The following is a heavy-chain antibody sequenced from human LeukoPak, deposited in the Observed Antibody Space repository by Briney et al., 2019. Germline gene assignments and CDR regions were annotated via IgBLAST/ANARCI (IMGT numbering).Heavy chain of an antibody. Sequence: GESLKTSCKGSGSSFTSYWIGWVRQLPGKGLEWMGIIYPGDSDTRYSPSFQGQVTISADKSISTAYLQWSSLKASDTAMYYCARGMAAAGREPFDYWGQGTLVTVSS. CDR2: IYPGDSDT. D-gene: IGHD6-13*01. CDR1: GSSFTSYW. V-gene: IGHV5-51*01. CDR3: ARGMAAAGREPFDY. J-gene: IGHJ4*02.